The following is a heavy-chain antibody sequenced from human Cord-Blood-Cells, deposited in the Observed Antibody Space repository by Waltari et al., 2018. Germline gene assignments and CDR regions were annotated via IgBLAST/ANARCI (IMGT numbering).Heavy chain of an antibody. V-gene: IGHV4-38-2*02. Sequence: QVQLQESGPGLVKPSETLSLTCTVSGYSISSGYYWGLIRQPPGKGLEWIGSIYHSGSTYYNPSLKSRVTISVDTSKNQFSLKLSSVTAADTAVYYCAESITIFGVGGYYFDYWGQGTLVTVSS. J-gene: IGHJ4*02. CDR2: IYHSGST. CDR3: AESITIFGVGGYYFDY. CDR1: GYSISSGYY. D-gene: IGHD3-3*01.